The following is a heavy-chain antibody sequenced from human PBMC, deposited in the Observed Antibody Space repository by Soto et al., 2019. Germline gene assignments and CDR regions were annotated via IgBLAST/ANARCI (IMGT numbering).Heavy chain of an antibody. D-gene: IGHD2-8*01. CDR1: GGSISRSDW. Sequence: QVQLQESGPGLVKPSGTLSLTCTVSGGSISRSDWWSWVRQSPGKGPEWIGEVYHSGTTNYNPSLNSPATISVDKSKNQFSVKLSSVTAADTAVYYCARDRYYTNGVWYMCRDYWGQGTLITVSS. J-gene: IGHJ4*02. CDR2: VYHSGTT. CDR3: ARDRYYTNGVWYMCRDY. V-gene: IGHV4-4*02.